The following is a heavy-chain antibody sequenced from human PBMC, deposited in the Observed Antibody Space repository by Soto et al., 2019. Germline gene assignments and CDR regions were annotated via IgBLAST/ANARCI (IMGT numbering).Heavy chain of an antibody. J-gene: IGHJ6*03. D-gene: IGHD2-15*01. Sequence: SETLSLTGAVYGGSFSGYYWSWFRQPPGKGLEWIGEINHSGSTNYNPSLKSRVTISVDTSKNQFSLKLSSVTAADTAVYYCARGPYCSGGSCYSGFSYYYYYYMDVWGKGTTVTVSS. CDR2: INHSGST. V-gene: IGHV4-34*01. CDR1: GGSFSGYY. CDR3: ARGPYCSGGSCYSGFSYYYYYYMDV.